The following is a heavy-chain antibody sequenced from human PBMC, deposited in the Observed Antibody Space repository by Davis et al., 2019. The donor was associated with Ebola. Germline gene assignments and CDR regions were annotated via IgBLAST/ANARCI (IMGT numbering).Heavy chain of an antibody. J-gene: IGHJ4*02. CDR1: GYTFTSYG. CDR3: ARALRGYSYVDFDY. V-gene: IGHV1-18*01. D-gene: IGHD5-18*01. CDR2: ISAYNGNT. Sequence: ASVKVSCKASGYTFTSYGISWVRQAPGQGLEWMGWISAYNGNTNYAQKLQGRVTMTTDTSTSTAYMELRSLRSDDTAVYYCARALRGYSYVDFDYWGQGTLVTVSS.